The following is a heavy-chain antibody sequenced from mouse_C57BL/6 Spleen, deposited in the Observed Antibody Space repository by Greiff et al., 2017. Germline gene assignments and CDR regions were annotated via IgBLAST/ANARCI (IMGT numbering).Heavy chain of an antibody. Sequence: EVQGVESGEGLVKPGGSLKLSCAASGFTFSSYAMSWVRQTPEKRLEWVAYISSGGDYIYYADTVKGRFTISRDNARNTLYLQMSSLKSEDTAMYYCTRGGYGNYGDYWGQGTTLTVSS. CDR3: TRGGYGNYGDY. CDR1: GFTFSSYA. J-gene: IGHJ2*01. CDR2: ISSGGDYI. D-gene: IGHD2-1*01. V-gene: IGHV5-9-1*02.